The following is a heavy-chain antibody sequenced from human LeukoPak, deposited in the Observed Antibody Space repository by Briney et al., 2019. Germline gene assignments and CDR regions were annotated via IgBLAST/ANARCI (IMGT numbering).Heavy chain of an antibody. D-gene: IGHD4-11*01. J-gene: IGHJ3*02. V-gene: IGHV1-8*03. CDR3: VRIGYSNAFDI. Sequence: ASVKVSCKASGYTFTTYDINWVRQATGQGLQWMGWINPNSGNTGYAQKFQGRITITRNTSISTAYMELSSLRSEDTAVYYCVRIGYSNAFDIWGQGTMVTVSS. CDR2: INPNSGNT. CDR1: GYTFTTYD.